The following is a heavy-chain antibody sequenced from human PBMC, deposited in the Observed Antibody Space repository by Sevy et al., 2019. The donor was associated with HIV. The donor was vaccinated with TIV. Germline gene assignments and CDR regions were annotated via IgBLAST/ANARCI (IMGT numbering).Heavy chain of an antibody. Sequence: SETLSLTCTVSGGSISVYYWSWIRQPPGKELEHIGYVYHTGSTNYNPSLKSRVTISVDTSNNQFSLKLTSVTAADTAVYYCARAPPVRSGDDSLNWFDPWGQGTLVTVSS. V-gene: IGHV4-59*01. CDR2: VYHTGST. CDR1: GGSISVYY. J-gene: IGHJ5*02. CDR3: ARAPPVRSGDDSLNWFDP. D-gene: IGHD5-12*01.